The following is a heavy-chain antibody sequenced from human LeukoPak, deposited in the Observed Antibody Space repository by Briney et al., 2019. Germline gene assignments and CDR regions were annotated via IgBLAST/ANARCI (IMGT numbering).Heavy chain of an antibody. CDR2: INPNSGCT. CDR3: ARRNVEYYYGSGSYPDFDY. D-gene: IGHD3-10*01. CDR1: GYTFTCYY. V-gene: IGHV1-2*02. Sequence: GASVKVSCKSSGYTFTCYYMHGVRQAPGQGLEWMGWINPNSGCTNYAQKFQGRVTMTRDTSISTAYMELSRLRSDDTAVYYCARRNVEYYYGSGSYPDFDYWGQGTLVTVSS. J-gene: IGHJ4*02.